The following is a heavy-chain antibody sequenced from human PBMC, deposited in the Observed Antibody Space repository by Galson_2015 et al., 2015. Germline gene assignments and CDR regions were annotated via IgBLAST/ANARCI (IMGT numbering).Heavy chain of an antibody. CDR2: IDPGDSDA. CDR1: GYSFTDYW. Sequence: QSGAEVKKPGESLQISCEGSGYSFTDYWIGWVRQMPGKGLEWMGIIDPGDSDARYSPSFHGQVTISADKSISTAYVQWSSLKASDTAMYYCARVRGADPLGFDYWGQGTLVTVSS. V-gene: IGHV5-51*01. CDR3: ARVRGADPLGFDY. D-gene: IGHD3-16*01. J-gene: IGHJ4*02.